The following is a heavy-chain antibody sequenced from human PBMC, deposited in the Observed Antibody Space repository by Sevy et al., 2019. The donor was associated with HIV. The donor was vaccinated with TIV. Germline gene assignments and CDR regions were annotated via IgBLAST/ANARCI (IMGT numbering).Heavy chain of an antibody. J-gene: IGHJ5*01. CDR2: TKEDGSER. CDR3: VRDFDEDHIGYSDWFDS. V-gene: IGHV3-7*01. D-gene: IGHD3-22*01. Sequence: GGSLRLSCAASGFSFSIYWMSWVRQAPGKGLEWVASTKEDGSERKYVDSVKGRFIISRDNAKNALYLQMNSLRAEDTAEYYCVRDFDEDHIGYSDWFDSWGQGIMVTVSS. CDR1: GFSFSIYW.